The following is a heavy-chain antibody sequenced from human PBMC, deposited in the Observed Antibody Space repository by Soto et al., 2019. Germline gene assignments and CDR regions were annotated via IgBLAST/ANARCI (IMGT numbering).Heavy chain of an antibody. J-gene: IGHJ3*02. V-gene: IGHV3-64D*06. CDR2: ISSNGGST. CDR3: VKVPLTSAFDI. Sequence: GGSLRLSCSASGFTFSSYAMHWVRQAPGKGLEYVSAISSNGGSTYYADSVKGRFTISRYNSKNTLYLQMSSLRAEDTAVYYCVKVPLTSAFDIWGQGTMVTVSS. CDR1: GFTFSSYA.